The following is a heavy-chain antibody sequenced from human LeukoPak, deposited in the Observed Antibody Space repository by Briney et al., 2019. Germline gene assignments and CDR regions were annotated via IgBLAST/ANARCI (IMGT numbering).Heavy chain of an antibody. D-gene: IGHD6-13*01. V-gene: IGHV4-39*07. CDR2: IYYSGST. CDR1: GGSISSSSYY. Sequence: KPSETLSLTCTVSGGSISSSSYYWGWIRQPPGKGLEWIGSIYYSGSTYYNPSLKSRVTISVDTSKNQFSLKLSSVTAADTAVYYCATRAAAVFDAFDIWGQGTMVTVSS. CDR3: ATRAAAVFDAFDI. J-gene: IGHJ3*02.